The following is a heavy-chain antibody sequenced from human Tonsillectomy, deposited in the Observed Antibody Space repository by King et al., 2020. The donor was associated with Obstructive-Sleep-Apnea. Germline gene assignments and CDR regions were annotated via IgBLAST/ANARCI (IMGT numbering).Heavy chain of an antibody. CDR1: GGSISGYH. CDR2: IYYRGNT. D-gene: IGHD6-13*01. J-gene: IGHJ1*01. CDR3: ARGKQLLGGYLQH. V-gene: IGHV4-59*01. Sequence: VQLQESGPGLVKPSETLSLTCTVSGGSISGYHWTWIRQPPGKGLEWIGYIYYRGNTYYNPSLRSRVTMSVDTSKNQFSLKLNSVTAADTALYYCARGKQLLGGYLQHWGQGTLVTVSS.